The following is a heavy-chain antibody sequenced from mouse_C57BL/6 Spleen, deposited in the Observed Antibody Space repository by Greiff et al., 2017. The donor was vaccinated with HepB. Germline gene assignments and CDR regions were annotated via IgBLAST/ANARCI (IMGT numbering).Heavy chain of an antibody. CDR3: ARWDGSSPGAMDY. CDR2: ISYSGST. J-gene: IGHJ4*01. Sequence: EVQLQESGPGLAKPSQTLSLTCSVTGYSITSDYWNWIRKFPGNKLEYMGYISYSGSTYYNPSLKRRIPITRDTSKNQYYLQLHSVTTEDTATYYCARWDGSSPGAMDYWGQGTSVTVSS. CDR1: GYSITSDY. V-gene: IGHV3-8*01. D-gene: IGHD1-1*01.